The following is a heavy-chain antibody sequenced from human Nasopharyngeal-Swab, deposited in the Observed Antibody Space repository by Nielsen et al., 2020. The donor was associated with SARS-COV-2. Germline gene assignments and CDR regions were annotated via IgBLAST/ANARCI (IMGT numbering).Heavy chain of an antibody. CDR3: ARHFSFSVVPYVRLWFDP. J-gene: IGHJ5*02. D-gene: IGHD3-10*02. V-gene: IGHV4-39*01. CDR2: IYYSGST. Sequence: SETLSLTCTVSGGSISSSSNYWGWIRQPPGKGLEWIGSIYYSGSTYYNPSLKSRVTISVDTSKNQFSLKLSSVTAADTAVYYCARHFSFSVVPYVRLWFDPWGQGTLVTVSS. CDR1: GGSISSSSNY.